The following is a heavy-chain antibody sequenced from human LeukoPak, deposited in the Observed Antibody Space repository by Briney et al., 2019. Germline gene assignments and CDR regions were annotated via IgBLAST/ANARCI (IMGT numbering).Heavy chain of an antibody. CDR3: ARLMDDSSGYPTY. V-gene: IGHV4-59*08. Sequence: PSETLSLTCTVSGGSISSYYWSWIRQPPGKGLEWIGYIYYSGSTNYNPSLKSRVTISVDTSKNQFSLKLSSVTAADTAVYYCARLMDDSSGYPTYWGQGTLVTVSS. CDR1: GGSISSYY. D-gene: IGHD3-22*01. J-gene: IGHJ4*02. CDR2: IYYSGST.